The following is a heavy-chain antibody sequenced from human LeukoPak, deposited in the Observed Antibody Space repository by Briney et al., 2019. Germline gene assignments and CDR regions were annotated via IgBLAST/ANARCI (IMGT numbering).Heavy chain of an antibody. Sequence: PGGSLRLSCAASGFTFSSYAMSWVRQAPGKGLEWVSVISGSGGSTYYADSVKGRFTISRDNSKNTLYVQMNSLRAEDTAVYYCAKSHEVDTGMVDYFGYWGQGTLVTVSS. D-gene: IGHD5-18*01. CDR1: GFTFSSYA. V-gene: IGHV3-23*01. CDR3: AKSHEVDTGMVDYFGY. J-gene: IGHJ4*02. CDR2: ISGSGGST.